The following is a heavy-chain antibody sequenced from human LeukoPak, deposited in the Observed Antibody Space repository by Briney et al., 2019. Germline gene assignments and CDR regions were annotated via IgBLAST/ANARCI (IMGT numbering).Heavy chain of an antibody. Sequence: PGGSLRLSCAASGFTFSSYAMSWVRQAPGKGLEWVSAISGSGGDTYYADSVKGRFSISRDNSKNSLSLQINSLRAEDTAVYYCAKSRADFWSSSDVWGKGTTVTVSS. J-gene: IGHJ6*04. CDR1: GFTFSSYA. V-gene: IGHV3-23*01. CDR2: ISGSGGDT. D-gene: IGHD3-3*01. CDR3: AKSRADFWSSSDV.